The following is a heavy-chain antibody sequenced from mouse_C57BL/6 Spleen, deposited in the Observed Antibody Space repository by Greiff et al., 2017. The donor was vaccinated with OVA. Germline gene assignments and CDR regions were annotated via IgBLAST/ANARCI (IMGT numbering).Heavy chain of an antibody. CDR3: ARDPDYYGSSLYYFDY. D-gene: IGHD1-1*01. Sequence: EVQGVESGGGLVKPGGSLKLSCAASGFTFSSYAMSWVRQTPEKRLGWVATISDGGSYTYYPDNVKGRFTISRDNAKNNLYLQMRHLKSEDTAMYYCARDPDYYGSSLYYFDYWGQGTTLTVSS. CDR2: ISDGGSYT. J-gene: IGHJ2*01. CDR1: GFTFSSYA. V-gene: IGHV5-4*01.